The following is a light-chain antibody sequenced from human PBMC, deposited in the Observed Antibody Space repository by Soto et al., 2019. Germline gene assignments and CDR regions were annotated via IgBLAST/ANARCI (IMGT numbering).Light chain of an antibody. CDR2: GSN. J-gene: IGLJ7*01. CDR1: SSNIGSNP. Sequence: QSVLTQPPSASGTPGQRITISCSGSSSNIGSNPVNWYQQFPGMAPKLVIYGSNQRPSGVPDRVSGSKSGTSASLAIIGLQSEDEADYFCAVWDDSLDGAVFGRGTQLTVL. CDR3: AVWDDSLDGAV. V-gene: IGLV1-44*01.